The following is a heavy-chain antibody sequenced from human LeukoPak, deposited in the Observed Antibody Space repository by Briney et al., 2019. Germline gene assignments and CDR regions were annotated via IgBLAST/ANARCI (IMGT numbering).Heavy chain of an antibody. CDR1: GLTFNNYA. D-gene: IGHD3-22*01. J-gene: IGHJ5*01. V-gene: IGHV3-23*01. Sequence: PGGSLRLSCAASGLTFNNYALTWIRQAPGKGLEWVSSISGRGGNTYYAGSVKGRFTISRDDSKNTLFLQMNSLRAEDTAVYYCATGYSDSLRSPLDSWGQGTLVTVSS. CDR2: ISGRGGNT. CDR3: ATGYSDSLRSPLDS.